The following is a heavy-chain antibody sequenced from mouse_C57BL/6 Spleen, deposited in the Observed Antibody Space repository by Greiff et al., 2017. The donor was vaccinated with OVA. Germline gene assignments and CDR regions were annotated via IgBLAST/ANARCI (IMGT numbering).Heavy chain of an antibody. CDR1: GFTFSDYG. CDR3: ARSPFYYGSSLSYWYFDV. V-gene: IGHV5-17*01. CDR2: ISSGSSTI. Sequence: EVQGVESGGGLVKPGGSLKLSCAASGFTFSDYGMHWVRQAPEKGLEWVAYISSGSSTIYYADTVKGRFTISRDNAKNTLFLQMTSLRSEDTAMYYCARSPFYYGSSLSYWYFDVWGTGTTVTVSS. J-gene: IGHJ1*03. D-gene: IGHD1-1*01.